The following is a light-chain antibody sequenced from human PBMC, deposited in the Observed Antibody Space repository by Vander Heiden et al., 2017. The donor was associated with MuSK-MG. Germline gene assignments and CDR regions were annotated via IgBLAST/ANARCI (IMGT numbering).Light chain of an antibody. J-gene: IGKJ5*01. V-gene: IGKV3-11*01. CDR3: RQRSNWPIT. CDR2: DAS. Sequence: IVLTQSPATLSLSPGDSATLSCKARQSVSSYLAWYQQKPGQAPRLLIYDASHRATGIPARFSGSGSGTDFTLTISSLEPEDFAVYYCRQRSNWPITFGQGTRLEIK. CDR1: QSVSSY.